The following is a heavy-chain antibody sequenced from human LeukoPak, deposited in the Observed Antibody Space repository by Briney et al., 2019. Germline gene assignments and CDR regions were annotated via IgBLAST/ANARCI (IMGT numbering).Heavy chain of an antibody. D-gene: IGHD3-10*01. CDR2: ISTTVGNT. CDR1: GFTFSTSA. J-gene: IGHJ5*02. V-gene: IGHV3-23*01. Sequence: GGSLRLSCAASGFTFSTSAMSWVRQAPGKGLEWVSSISTTVGNTYYADCVKGRFTISRDNSNHTLYLQMNSLTAEDTAVYYCTKRAEFGGFDPWGQGTLVTVSS. CDR3: TKRAEFGGFDP.